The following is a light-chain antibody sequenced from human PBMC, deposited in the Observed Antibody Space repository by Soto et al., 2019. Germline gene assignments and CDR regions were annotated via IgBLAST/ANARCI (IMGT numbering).Light chain of an antibody. CDR2: AAS. Sequence: DIQMTPSPSSVSTSLGNRDTITSRSSQGISSWLAWYQQKPGKAPKLLIYAASSLQSGVPSRFSGSGSGTDFTLTISILQPEDFATYYCQPVNSFPLTFGGGTKVDIK. J-gene: IGKJ4*01. V-gene: IGKV1-12*01. CDR1: QGISSW. CDR3: QPVNSFPLT.